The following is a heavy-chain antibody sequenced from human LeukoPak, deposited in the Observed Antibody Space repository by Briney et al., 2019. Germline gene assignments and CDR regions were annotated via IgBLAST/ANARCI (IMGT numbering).Heavy chain of an antibody. CDR1: GGSISSYY. J-gene: IGHJ4*02. D-gene: IGHD4-17*01. CDR3: ASGTTVTKFEY. Sequence: SETLSLTCTISGGSISSYYWSWIRQSPGKGLEWIGNIYYSGSTIYNPSLKSRVTISVGTSKNQFSLKLSSVTAADTAVYYCASGTTVTKFEYWGQGTLVTVSS. V-gene: IGHV4-59*08. CDR2: IYYSGST.